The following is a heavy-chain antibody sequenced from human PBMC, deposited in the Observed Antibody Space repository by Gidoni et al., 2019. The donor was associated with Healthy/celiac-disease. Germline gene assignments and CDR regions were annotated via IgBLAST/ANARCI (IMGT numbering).Heavy chain of an antibody. CDR1: GFTFSSYA. CDR2: ISGSGGST. CDR3: ASTAGYSSRPG. V-gene: IGHV3-23*01. Sequence: EVQLLDSGGGLVQPAGSLRLSCAASGFTFSSYAMSWVRQAPGTGLEWVSAISGSGGSTYYADSVKGRFTISRDNSKNTLYLQMNSLRAEDTAVYYCASTAGYSSRPGWGQGTLVTVSS. J-gene: IGHJ4*02. D-gene: IGHD6-13*01.